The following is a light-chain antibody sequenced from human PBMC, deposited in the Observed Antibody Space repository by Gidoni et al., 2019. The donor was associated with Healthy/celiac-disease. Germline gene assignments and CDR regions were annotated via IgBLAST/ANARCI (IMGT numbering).Light chain of an antibody. Sequence: EILLTHSPATLSLSPGETATLSCSASQSVSSYLAWYLHKPGQAPRLLIYDASNRATGIPARFSGSVSGTDFTLTISSLEPEDFAVYYCQQRCNWHPLTFGGGTKVEIK. CDR3: QQRCNWHPLT. J-gene: IGKJ4*01. CDR1: QSVSSY. CDR2: DAS. V-gene: IGKV3-11*01.